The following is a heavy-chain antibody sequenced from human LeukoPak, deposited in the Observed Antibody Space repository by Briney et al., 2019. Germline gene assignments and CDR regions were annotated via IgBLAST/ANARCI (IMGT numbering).Heavy chain of an antibody. D-gene: IGHD3-22*01. V-gene: IGHV3-48*03. CDR3: AREVDTVIGSLDY. J-gene: IGHJ4*02. Sequence: PGGSLRLSCAASGVNFSSYAMSWVRQAPGKGLEWVSNIRSSDNTIYYADSVKGRFTISRDNAKNLVHLQMNSLRAEDTAVYYCAREVDTVIGSLDYWGQGTLVTVSS. CDR2: IRSSDNTI. CDR1: GVNFSSYA.